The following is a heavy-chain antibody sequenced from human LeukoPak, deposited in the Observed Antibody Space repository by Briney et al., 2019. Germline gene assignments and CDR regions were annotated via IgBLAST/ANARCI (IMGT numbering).Heavy chain of an antibody. CDR3: ARVVSSLTDWFAP. CDR2: MTTYNGNT. Sequence: ASVTVSCKASGYTFTGYGIGWVRQAPGQGLEWMGWMTTYNGNTNYAQKFQGRVTMTTDTSTSTAYMELRSLTSDDTAIYFCARVVSSLTDWFAPWGQGTLVTVSS. J-gene: IGHJ5*02. CDR1: GYTFTGYG. D-gene: IGHD6-13*01. V-gene: IGHV1-18*01.